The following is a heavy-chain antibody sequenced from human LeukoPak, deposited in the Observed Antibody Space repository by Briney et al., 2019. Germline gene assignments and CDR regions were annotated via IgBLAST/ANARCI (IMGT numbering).Heavy chain of an antibody. D-gene: IGHD3-9*01. CDR3: TMGPTASLGRPFER. J-gene: IGHJ4*02. Sequence: GASVKVSCKASGGPLNTYVIDWARQAPGHGLEWMGRIIPLFGAPSYAQRFQGNVTISADKSTDTTYMELTRLTSEDTAVYYCTMGPTASLGRPFERWGQGTLVTVSS. CDR2: IIPLFGAP. V-gene: IGHV1-69*06. CDR1: GGPLNTYV.